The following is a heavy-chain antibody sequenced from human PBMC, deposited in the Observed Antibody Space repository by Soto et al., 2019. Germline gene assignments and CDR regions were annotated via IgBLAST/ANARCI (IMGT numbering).Heavy chain of an antibody. Sequence: EVKLLESGGGLVQPGGSLRLSCAASGFTFSSYAMSWVRQAPGKGLEWVSAISGSGGSTYYADSVKGRFTISRDNSKNTLYLQMNSLRAEDTAVYYCANADDRYQLLHGMDVWGQGTTVTASS. CDR2: ISGSGGST. CDR3: ANADDRYQLLHGMDV. D-gene: IGHD2-2*01. CDR1: GFTFSSYA. V-gene: IGHV3-23*01. J-gene: IGHJ6*02.